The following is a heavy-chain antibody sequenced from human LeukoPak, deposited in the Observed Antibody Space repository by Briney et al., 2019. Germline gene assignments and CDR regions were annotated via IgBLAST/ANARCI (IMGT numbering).Heavy chain of an antibody. Sequence: GGSLRLSCAASGFTFSDSYMSWIRQAPGKGLEWVSHISRGGSTTYYADAVKGRFTISRDNAKNSLYLQMNSLRAEDTAMYYCARNKFVGGDSFDYWGQEILVTVPS. D-gene: IGHD3-16*01. V-gene: IGHV3-11*04. CDR3: ARNKFVGGDSFDY. J-gene: IGHJ4*02. CDR2: ISRGGSTT. CDR1: GFTFSDSY.